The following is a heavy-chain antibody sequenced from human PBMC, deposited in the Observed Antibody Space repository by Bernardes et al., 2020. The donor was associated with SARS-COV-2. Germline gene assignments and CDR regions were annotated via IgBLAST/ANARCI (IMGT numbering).Heavy chain of an antibody. CDR3: ARGTEYRLEDLSTNAFDP. Sequence: ASVKVSCKASGYAFTSYDINWVRQATGQGLEWMGWMNPNSGTRGFAQKFQGRVTMTRDTSISTAYMELSNLRSEDTAVYYCARGTEYRLEDLSTNAFDPWGQGTMVNVSS. D-gene: IGHD3-16*02. V-gene: IGHV1-8*01. CDR2: MNPNSGTR. J-gene: IGHJ3*01. CDR1: GYAFTSYD.